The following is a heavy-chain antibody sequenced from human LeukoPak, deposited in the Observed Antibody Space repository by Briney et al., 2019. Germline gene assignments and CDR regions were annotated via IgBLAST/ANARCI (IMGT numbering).Heavy chain of an antibody. D-gene: IGHD6-19*01. J-gene: IGHJ4*02. CDR3: ARVLYGWYGYYFDY. V-gene: IGHV4-59*01. CDR2: IYYSGST. CDR1: GGSISSYY. Sequence: PSETLSLTCTVSGGSISSYYWSWIRQPPGKGLEWIGYIYYSGSTNYNPFLKSRVTISVDTSKNQFSLKLSSVTAADTAVYYCARVLYGWYGYYFDYWGQGTLVTVSS.